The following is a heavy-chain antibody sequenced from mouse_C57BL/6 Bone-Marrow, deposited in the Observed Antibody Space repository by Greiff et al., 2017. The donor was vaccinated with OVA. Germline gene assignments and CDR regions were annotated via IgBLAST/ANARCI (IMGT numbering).Heavy chain of an antibody. CDR1: GFTFSDYG. CDR3: ARRYYGSSLHWYFDV. D-gene: IGHD1-1*01. Sequence: DVMLVESGGGLVKPGGSLKLSCAASGFTFSDYGMHWVRQAPEKGLEWVAYISSGSSTIYYADTVKGRFTISRDNAKNTLFLQMTSLRSEDTAMYYCARRYYGSSLHWYFDVWGTGTTVTVSS. J-gene: IGHJ1*03. CDR2: ISSGSSTI. V-gene: IGHV5-17*01.